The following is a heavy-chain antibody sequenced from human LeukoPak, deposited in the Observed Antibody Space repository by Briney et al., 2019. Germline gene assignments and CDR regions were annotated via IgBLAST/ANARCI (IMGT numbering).Heavy chain of an antibody. CDR2: IYYSGST. Sequence: SETLSLTCTVSGGSISSSSSYWGWIRQPPGKGLEWIGSIYYSGSTYYNPSLKSRVTISVDTSKNQFSLKLSSVTAADTAVYYCARRARRIAAAGIDYWGQGTLVTVSS. J-gene: IGHJ4*02. D-gene: IGHD6-13*01. CDR1: GGSISSSSSY. CDR3: ARRARRIAAAGIDY. V-gene: IGHV4-39*01.